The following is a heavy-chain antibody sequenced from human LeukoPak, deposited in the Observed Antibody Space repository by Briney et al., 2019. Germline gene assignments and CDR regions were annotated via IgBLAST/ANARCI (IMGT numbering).Heavy chain of an antibody. D-gene: IGHD6-6*01. CDR1: GFTFSNAW. Sequence: GGSLRLSCAASGFTFSNAWMSWVRQAPGKGLEWVGRIKSKTDGGTTDYAAPVKGRFTISRDDSKNTLYLQMNSLKTEDTAVYYCTTDLGSSSSLSSYYYYMDVWGKGTTVTVSS. J-gene: IGHJ6*03. CDR2: IKSKTDGGTT. V-gene: IGHV3-15*01. CDR3: TTDLGSSSSLSSYYYYMDV.